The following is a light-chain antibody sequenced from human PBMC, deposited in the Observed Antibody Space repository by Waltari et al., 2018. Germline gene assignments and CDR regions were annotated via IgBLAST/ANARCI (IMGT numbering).Light chain of an antibody. J-gene: IGKJ4*01. CDR1: QSISFS. Sequence: FQMTQSPSSLSASVEARVTISCRASQSISFSLNWYQQKLGQAPRLLIYGASSLQFGVPSKFSGSGSGTDFTLTISGLQPDDIATYYCQQSYTTPLTFGGGTKVEIK. V-gene: IGKV1-39*01. CDR2: GAS. CDR3: QQSYTTPLT.